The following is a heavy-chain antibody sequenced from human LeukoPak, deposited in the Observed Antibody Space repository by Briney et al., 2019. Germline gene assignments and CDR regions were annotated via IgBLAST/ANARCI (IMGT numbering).Heavy chain of an antibody. V-gene: IGHV4-34*01. D-gene: IGHD1-26*01. Sequence: SETLSLTCAVYGGSFSGYYWSWIRQPPGKGLEWIGEINHSGSTNYNPSLKSRVTISVDTSKNQFSLKLSSVTAADTAVYCCARSVGATLFRFPVFDYWGQGTLVTVSS. CDR1: GGSFSGYY. CDR2: INHSGST. J-gene: IGHJ4*02. CDR3: ARSVGATLFRFPVFDY.